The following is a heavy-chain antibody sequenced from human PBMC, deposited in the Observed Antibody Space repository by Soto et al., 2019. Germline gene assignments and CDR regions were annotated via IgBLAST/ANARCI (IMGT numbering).Heavy chain of an antibody. D-gene: IGHD5-18*01. CDR2: LIPVFGSP. CDR1: GGTFSKDA. V-gene: IGHV1-69*01. Sequence: QVKLVQSGAEVKKPGSSVTVSCKTSGGTFSKDAINRVRQAPGQGLEWMGLLIPVFGSPIYAQKFQGRIRITADESTSTACMDLSSLRSEDTAVYYCTRVLGYTFEPGKTRYSAMDVWGQGTMVPVSS. J-gene: IGHJ6*02. CDR3: TRVLGYTFEPGKTRYSAMDV.